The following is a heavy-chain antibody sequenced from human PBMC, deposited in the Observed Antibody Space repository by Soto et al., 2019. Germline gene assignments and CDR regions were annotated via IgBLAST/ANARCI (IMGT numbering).Heavy chain of an antibody. Sequence: PSETLSLTCTVSGGSISSGCYYLSWIRQHQGKGLEWIGYIYYSGSTYYNPSLKRRVTISVDTSKNQFSLKLSSVTAADTAVYYCARELTYSHESSDGRAYGLDFWGKGTTVT. CDR3: ARELTYSHESSDGRAYGLDF. CDR2: IYYSGST. J-gene: IGHJ6*04. V-gene: IGHV4-31*03. D-gene: IGHD3-22*01. CDR1: GGSISSGCYY.